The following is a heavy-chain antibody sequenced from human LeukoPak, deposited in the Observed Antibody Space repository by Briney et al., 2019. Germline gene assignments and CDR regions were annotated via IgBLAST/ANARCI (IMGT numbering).Heavy chain of an antibody. J-gene: IGHJ4*02. V-gene: IGHV3-48*01. Sequence: QPGGSLRLSCAASGFTFSSYSMNWVRQAPGKGLEWISYIGISSGNTKYADSVKGRFTISGDKAKNSVYLQMNNLRVEDTAVYYCARDTKYAFDNWGQGTLVTVSS. D-gene: IGHD2-2*01. CDR1: GFTFSSYS. CDR3: ARDTKYAFDN. CDR2: IGISSGNT.